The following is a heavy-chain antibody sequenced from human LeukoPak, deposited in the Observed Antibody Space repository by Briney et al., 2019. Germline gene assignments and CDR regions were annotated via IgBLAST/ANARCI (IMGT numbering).Heavy chain of an antibody. CDR2: IYYSGST. CDR3: ARAGDPMHPFDY. CDR1: GGSISSYY. Sequence: KSSETLSLTCTVSGGSISSYYWSWIRQPPGKGLEWSGYIYYSGSTNYNPSLKSRVTISVDTSKNQFSLKLSSVTAADTAVYYCARAGDPMHPFDYWGQGTLVTVSS. V-gene: IGHV4-59*01. D-gene: IGHD1-26*01. J-gene: IGHJ4*02.